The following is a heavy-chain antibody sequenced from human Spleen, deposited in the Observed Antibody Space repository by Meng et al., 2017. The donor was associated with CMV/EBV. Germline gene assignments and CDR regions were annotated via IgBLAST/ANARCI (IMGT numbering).Heavy chain of an antibody. CDR1: GFPVSSNY. J-gene: IGHJ4*02. CDR2: IKQDGSEK. Sequence: LSLTCAASGFPVSSNYMSWVRQAPGKGLEWVANIKQDGSEKYYVDSLKGRFTISRDNAKNSLYLQMISLSAEDTALYYCARGDSGSYYGVRTGWGQGTLVTVSS. V-gene: IGHV3-7*03. D-gene: IGHD1-26*01. CDR3: ARGDSGSYYGVRTG.